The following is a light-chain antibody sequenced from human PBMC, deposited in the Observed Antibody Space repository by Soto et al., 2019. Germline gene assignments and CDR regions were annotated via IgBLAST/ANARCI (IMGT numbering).Light chain of an antibody. J-gene: IGLJ2*01. V-gene: IGLV2-8*01. CDR1: SSDVGGYNY. CDR3: SSYAGSNDLV. Sequence: QSVLTQPPSASGSPGQSVTISCTGTSSDVGGYNYVSWYQQHPGKAPKLMIYEVSKRPSGVPDRFSGSKSGNTASLTVSGLQAGDEAYYYCSSYAGSNDLVFGGGTKLTVL. CDR2: EVS.